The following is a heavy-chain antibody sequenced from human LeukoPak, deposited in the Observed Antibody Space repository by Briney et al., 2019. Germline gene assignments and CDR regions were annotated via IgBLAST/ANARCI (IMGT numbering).Heavy chain of an antibody. CDR1: GYTFTGYY. Sequence: ASVKVSCKASGYTFTGYYMHWVRQAPGQGLEWMGRINPNSGGTNYALKFQGRVTMTRDTSISTAYMELSRLRSDDTAVYYCARENMYYYGSGSRDYYYYMDVWGKGTTVTVSS. CDR3: ARENMYYYGSGSRDYYYYMDV. D-gene: IGHD3-10*01. J-gene: IGHJ6*03. CDR2: INPNSGGT. V-gene: IGHV1-2*06.